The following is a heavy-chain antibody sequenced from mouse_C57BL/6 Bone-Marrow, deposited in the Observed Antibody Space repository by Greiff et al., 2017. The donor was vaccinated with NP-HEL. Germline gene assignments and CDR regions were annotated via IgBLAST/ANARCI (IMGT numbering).Heavy chain of an antibody. J-gene: IGHJ4*01. Sequence: QVQLKQSGAELVRPGTSVKMSCKASGYTFTNYWIGWAKQRPGHGLEWIGDIYPGGGYTNYNEKFKGKATLTADKSSSTAYMQFSSLTSEDSAIYYCARGGSNYYAMDYWGQGTSVTVSS. CDR1: GYTFTNYW. D-gene: IGHD2-5*01. V-gene: IGHV1-63*01. CDR2: IYPGGGYT. CDR3: ARGGSNYYAMDY.